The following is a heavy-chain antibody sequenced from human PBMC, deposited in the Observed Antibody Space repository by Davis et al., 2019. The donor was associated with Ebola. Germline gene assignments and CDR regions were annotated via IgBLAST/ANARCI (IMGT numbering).Heavy chain of an antibody. D-gene: IGHD5-24*01. Sequence: GESLKISCAASGFTFSSYSMNWVRQAPGKGLEWVSYISSSSSTIYYADSVKGRFTISRDNAKNSLYLQMNSLRDEDTAVYYCARDNEGYNFYYYGMDGWGQGTTVTVSS. CDR3: ARDNEGYNFYYYGMDG. V-gene: IGHV3-48*02. CDR2: ISSSSSTI. J-gene: IGHJ6*02. CDR1: GFTFSSYS.